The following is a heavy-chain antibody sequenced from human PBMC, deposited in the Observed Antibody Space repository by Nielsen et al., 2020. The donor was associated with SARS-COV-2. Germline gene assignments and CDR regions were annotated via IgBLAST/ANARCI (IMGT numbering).Heavy chain of an antibody. J-gene: IGHJ6*03. CDR3: ARAVGSAFYYYYMDV. V-gene: IGHV1-18*04. D-gene: IGHD2-15*01. CDR2: VSAYNANT. CDR1: GYTFTSHG. Sequence: ASVKVSCKASGYTFTSHGISWVRQAPGQGLEWAGWVSAYNANTNYAQKLQGRVTMTTDTSTSTAYMELRSLRSDDTAVYYCARAVGSAFYYYYMDVWGQGTAVTVSS.